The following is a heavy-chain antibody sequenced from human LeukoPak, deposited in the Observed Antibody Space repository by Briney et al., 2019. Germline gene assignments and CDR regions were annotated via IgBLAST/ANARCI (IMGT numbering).Heavy chain of an antibody. CDR3: AKDFHSSSWYGSDY. Sequence: GRSLRLSCAASGFIFSGFGMHWVRQAPGKGLEWVAVISKDGSKAYYADSVKGRFTISRDNSKNTYLQMNSLRVEDTAVYYCAKDFHSSSWYGSDYWGQGTLVTVSS. CDR2: ISKDGSKA. J-gene: IGHJ4*02. CDR1: GFIFSGFG. D-gene: IGHD6-13*01. V-gene: IGHV3-30*18.